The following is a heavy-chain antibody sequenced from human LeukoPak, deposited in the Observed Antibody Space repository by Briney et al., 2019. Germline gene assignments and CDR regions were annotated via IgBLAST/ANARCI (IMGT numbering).Heavy chain of an antibody. Sequence: SVKVSCKASGGTLSNHAVSWVRQAPGQGLEWMGRIIPVSGTTNYAQKFQGRVTITTDESTSTVYMDLSSLRSEDTAVYYCARVPLDIVVVPAAGGRGFYFDYWGQGTLVTVSS. CDR2: IIPVSGTT. J-gene: IGHJ4*02. CDR1: GGTLSNHA. D-gene: IGHD2-2*01. V-gene: IGHV1-69*05. CDR3: ARVPLDIVVVPAAGGRGFYFDY.